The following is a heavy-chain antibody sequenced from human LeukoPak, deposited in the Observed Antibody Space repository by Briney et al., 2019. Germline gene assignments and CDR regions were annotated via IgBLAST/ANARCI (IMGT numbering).Heavy chain of an antibody. J-gene: IGHJ3*02. CDR1: GGSISSYY. Sequence: WETLSLTCTVSGGSISSYYWRWIRQPAGKGREWIGRSYTSGSTNYNPSLKSRVTMSVDTSKNQFSLKLSSVTAADTAVYYCARAKMALVVPAAMGAFDIWGQGTMVTVSS. D-gene: IGHD2-2*01. CDR3: ARAKMALVVPAAMGAFDI. V-gene: IGHV4-4*07. CDR2: SYTSGST.